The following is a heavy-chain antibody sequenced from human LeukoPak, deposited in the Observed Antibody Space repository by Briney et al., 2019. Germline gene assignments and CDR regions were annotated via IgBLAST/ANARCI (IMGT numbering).Heavy chain of an antibody. CDR3: AKLSGRAGFGSGSHFDY. J-gene: IGHJ4*02. Sequence: PGGSLRLSCAASGFTFSSYAMSWVRQAPGKGLEWVSAISGSGASTYYADSVKGHFTISRDNSKNTLYLQMNSLRAEDTAVYYCAKLSGRAGFGSGSHFDYWGQGTLATVSS. CDR2: ISGSGAST. V-gene: IGHV3-23*01. D-gene: IGHD2-15*01. CDR1: GFTFSSYA.